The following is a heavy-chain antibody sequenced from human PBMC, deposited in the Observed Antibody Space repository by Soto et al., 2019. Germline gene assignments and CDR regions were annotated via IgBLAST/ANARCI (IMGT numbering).Heavy chain of an antibody. CDR2: IIPIFATV. D-gene: IGHD5-18*01. CDR1: GGSFSSNP. J-gene: IGHJ4*02. Sequence: QVQLVQSGSEVKKPGSSVKVSCKASGGSFSSNPISWVRQAPGQGLEWMAGIIPIFATVHYAQKFQGRVTITADESTSTAYMELTSRRSEDTGVYFCARGGRGYSSAPRYYFDYWGQGTVVTVSS. CDR3: ARGGRGYSSAPRYYFDY. V-gene: IGHV1-69*01.